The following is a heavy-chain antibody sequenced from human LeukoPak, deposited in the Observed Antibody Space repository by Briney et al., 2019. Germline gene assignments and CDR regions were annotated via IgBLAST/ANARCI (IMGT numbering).Heavy chain of an antibody. D-gene: IGHD3-10*01. CDR3: ARPYDGSYYFDL. CDR1: GFTFSSYA. J-gene: IGHJ4*02. CDR2: ISGSGGST. Sequence: GGSLRLSCAASGFTFSSYAMSWVRQAPGKGLEWVSAISGSGGSTYYADSVKGRFTISRDNSKNTLHLQMDSLRAEDTAVYYCARPYDGSYYFDLWGQGTLVTVSS. V-gene: IGHV3-23*01.